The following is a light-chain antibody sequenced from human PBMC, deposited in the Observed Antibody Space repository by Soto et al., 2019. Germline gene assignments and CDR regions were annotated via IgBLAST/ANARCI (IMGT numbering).Light chain of an antibody. CDR3: QQYFATLWT. CDR2: WAS. J-gene: IGKJ1*01. CDR1: QSLVYSANNKNY. Sequence: DIVMTQSPDSLAVSLGERATINCKSSQSLVYSANNKNYLAWYQQKPGQPPKLLIYWASVRESGVPDRFSGRGSGTDCTLTLSRLQAEDVAVYYFQQYFATLWTFVPGTKVEVK. V-gene: IGKV4-1*01.